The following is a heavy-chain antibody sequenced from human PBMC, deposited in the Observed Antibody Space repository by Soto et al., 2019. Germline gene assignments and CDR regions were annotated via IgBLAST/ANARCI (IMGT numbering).Heavy chain of an antibody. D-gene: IGHD6-13*01. CDR2: IKKDGSEK. Sequence: EVQLVESGGGLVQPGGSLRLSCAASGFTFSSYWMSWVRQAPGKGLEWVANIKKDGSEKYYVDSVKGRFTISRGNAKNSLYLQMSSLRAEDTGVYYRARARMAAAGKVGGKDVWGQGSTV. V-gene: IGHV3-7*04. CDR1: GFTFSSYW. J-gene: IGHJ6*02. CDR3: ARARMAAAGKVGGKDV.